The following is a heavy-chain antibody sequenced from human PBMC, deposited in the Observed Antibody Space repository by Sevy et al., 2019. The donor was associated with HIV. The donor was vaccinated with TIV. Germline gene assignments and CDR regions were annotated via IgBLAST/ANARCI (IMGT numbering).Heavy chain of an antibody. CDR1: GFTFSSYA. V-gene: IGHV3-23*01. D-gene: IGHD6-19*01. Sequence: GGSLRLSCAASGFTFSSYAMSWVRQAPGKGLEWVSAISGSGGSTYYADSVKGRFTISRDNSKNTRYLQMNSLGADDRAVYYFGKVGQQWLVNHADAFDIWGQGTMVTVSS. CDR3: GKVGQQWLVNHADAFDI. J-gene: IGHJ3*02. CDR2: ISGSGGST.